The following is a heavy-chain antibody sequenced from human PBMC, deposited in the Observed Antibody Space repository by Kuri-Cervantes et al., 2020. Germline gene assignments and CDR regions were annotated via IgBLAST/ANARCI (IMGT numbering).Heavy chain of an antibody. J-gene: IGHJ6*02. CDR3: ARAGRGMDSSGYSPYYYGMDV. CDR1: GGSIISGSYY. CDR2: IYTSGST. V-gene: IGHV4-61*02. D-gene: IGHD3-22*01. Sequence: SETLSLTSTVSGGSIISGSYYRSWIRQPAGKGLQWIGRIYTSGSTNYNPSLKSRVTISVDTSKNQFSLKLSSVTAADTAVYYCARAGRGMDSSGYSPYYYGMDVWGQGTTVTVSS.